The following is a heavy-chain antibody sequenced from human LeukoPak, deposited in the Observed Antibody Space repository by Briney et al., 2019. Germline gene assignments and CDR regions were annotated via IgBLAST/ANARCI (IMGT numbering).Heavy chain of an antibody. CDR1: GGSISSSNW. V-gene: IGHV4-4*02. CDR2: IYHSGST. Sequence: SETLSLTCAVSGGSISSSNWWSWVRQPPGKGLEWIGEIYHSGSTNYNPSLKSRVTISVDKSKNQFSLKLSSVTAADTAVYYCAREAGGQQLVYAFDIWGQGTMVTVSS. CDR3: AREAGGQQLVYAFDI. D-gene: IGHD6-13*01. J-gene: IGHJ3*02.